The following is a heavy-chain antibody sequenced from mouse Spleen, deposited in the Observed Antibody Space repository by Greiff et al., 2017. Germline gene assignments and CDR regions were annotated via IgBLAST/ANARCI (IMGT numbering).Heavy chain of an antibody. Sequence: QVQLQQSGPELVKPGASVRISCKASGYTFTSYYIHWVKQRPGQGLEWIGWIYPGNVNTKYNEKFKGKATLTADKSSSTAYMQLSSLTSEDSAVYFCARRTTVGGYYFDYWGQGTTLTVSS. V-gene: IGHV1S56*01. CDR3: ARRTTVGGYYFDY. CDR2: IYPGNVNT. J-gene: IGHJ2*01. CDR1: GYTFTSYY. D-gene: IGHD1-1*01.